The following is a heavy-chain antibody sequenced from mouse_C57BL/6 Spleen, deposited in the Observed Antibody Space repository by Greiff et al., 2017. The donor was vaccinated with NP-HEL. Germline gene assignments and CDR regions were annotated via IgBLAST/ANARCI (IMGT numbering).Heavy chain of an antibody. D-gene: IGHD1-1*01. J-gene: IGHJ1*03. V-gene: IGHV10-3*01. CDR3: VRDEMAYGSRGYWYFDV. CDR1: GFTFNTYA. CDR2: IRSKSSNYAT. Sequence: EVMLVESGGGLVQPKGSLKLSCAASGFTFNTYAMHWVRQAPGKGLEWVARIRSKSSNYATYYADSVKDRFTISRDDSQSMLYLQMNNLKTEDTAMYYCVRDEMAYGSRGYWYFDVWGTGTTVTVSS.